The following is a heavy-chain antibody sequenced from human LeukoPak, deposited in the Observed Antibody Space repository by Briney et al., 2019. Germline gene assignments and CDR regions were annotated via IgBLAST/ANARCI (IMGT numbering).Heavy chain of an antibody. CDR2: IYPGDSDT. CDR3: ARARAGGYSYGYFIGTAFDY. Sequence: GESLKISCKGSGYSFTSYWIGWVRQMPGKGLEWMGIIYPGDSDTRYSPSFQGQVTISADKSISIAYLQWSSLKASDTAMYYCARARAGGYSYGYFIGTAFDYWGQGTLVTVSS. J-gene: IGHJ4*02. V-gene: IGHV5-51*01. D-gene: IGHD5-18*01. CDR1: GYSFTSYW.